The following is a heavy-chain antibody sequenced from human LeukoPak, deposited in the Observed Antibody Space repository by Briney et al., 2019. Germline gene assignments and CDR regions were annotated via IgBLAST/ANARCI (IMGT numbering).Heavy chain of an antibody. J-gene: IGHJ6*03. V-gene: IGHV4-59*01. CDR1: GGSISSYY. Sequence: SETLSLTCTVSGGSISSYYWSWIRQPPGKGLEWIGYIYYSGSTNYNPSLKSRVTISVDTSKNQFSLKPSSVTAADTAVYYCARQSFWSGCYMDVWGKGTTVTVSS. D-gene: IGHD3-3*01. CDR2: IYYSGST. CDR3: ARQSFWSGCYMDV.